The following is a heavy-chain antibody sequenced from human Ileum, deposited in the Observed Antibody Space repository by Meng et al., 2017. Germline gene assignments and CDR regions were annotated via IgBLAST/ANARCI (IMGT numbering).Heavy chain of an antibody. CDR1: GGSVSSNIAA. Sequence: QVQLQQAGPGLVKPSQPLPLTCGVSGGSVSSNIAAWNWIRQSPLRGLEWLGRTYYRSKWYSEYAVSVKSRISITPDTSKNQFSLQMNSVTPEDTAVYYCASGSGSLDYWGPGTLVTVSS. D-gene: IGHD3-3*01. CDR3: ASGSGSLDY. J-gene: IGHJ4*02. V-gene: IGHV6-1*01. CDR2: TYYRSKWYS.